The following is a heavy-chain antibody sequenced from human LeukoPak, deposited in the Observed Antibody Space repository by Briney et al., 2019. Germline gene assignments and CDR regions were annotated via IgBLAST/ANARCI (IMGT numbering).Heavy chain of an antibody. J-gene: IGHJ3*02. V-gene: IGHV3-33*01. CDR2: VWYDGSNK. D-gene: IGHD1-7*01. Sequence: GGPLRLSCAASGFTFSSYGMHWVRPAPGKGLEWVAVVWYDGSNKYYADSVKGRFPISRDNSKNTLYLQMNSLRAEDTAVYYCARENWNYGDAFDIWGQGTMVTVSS. CDR1: GFTFSSYG. CDR3: ARENWNYGDAFDI.